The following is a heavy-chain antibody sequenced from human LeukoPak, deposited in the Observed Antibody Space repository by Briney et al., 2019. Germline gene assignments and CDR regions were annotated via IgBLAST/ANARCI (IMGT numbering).Heavy chain of an antibody. J-gene: IGHJ6*03. V-gene: IGHV5-51*01. CDR2: IYPGDSDT. CDR1: GYRFTNYW. CDR3: ARGAARDYMDV. Sequence: GESLKISCKGSGYRFTNYWIGWVRQMPGKGLEWMGIIYPGDSDTRYSPSFQGQDTISADKSINTAYLQWSSLKASDTAMYYCARGAARDYMDVWGKGTTVTVSS. D-gene: IGHD6-6*01.